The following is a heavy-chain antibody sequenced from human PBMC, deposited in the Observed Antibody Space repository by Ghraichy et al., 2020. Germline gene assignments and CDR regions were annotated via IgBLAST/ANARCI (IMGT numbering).Heavy chain of an antibody. J-gene: IGHJ6*01. CDR2: ISGSGGST. Sequence: GGSLRLSCAASGFTFSSYAMSWVRQAPGKGLEWVSAISGSGGSTYYADSVKGRFTISRDNSKNTLYLQMNSLRAEDTAVYYCAKKHFGNNDFCSGYYSTESATGYYYGMDVWVRGSQVT. V-gene: IGHV3-23*01. CDR3: AKKHFGNNDFCSGYYSTESATGYYYGMDV. CDR1: GFTFSSYA. D-gene: IGHD3-3*01.